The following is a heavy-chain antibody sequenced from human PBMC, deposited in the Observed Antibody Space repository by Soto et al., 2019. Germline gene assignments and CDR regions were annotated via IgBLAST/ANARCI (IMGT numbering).Heavy chain of an antibody. J-gene: IGHJ6*02. CDR3: ARLSGCSSTSCYTQMDV. CDR1: GYSFTSYW. V-gene: IGHV5-51*01. D-gene: IGHD2-2*02. CDR2: IYPGDSDP. Sequence: GESLKISCKGSGYSFTSYWIGWVRQMPGKGLEWMGIIYPGDSDPRYSPSFQGHVTISADKPISTVYLQWSSLKAADTAMYYCARLSGCSSTSCYTQMDVWGQGTMVTVSS.